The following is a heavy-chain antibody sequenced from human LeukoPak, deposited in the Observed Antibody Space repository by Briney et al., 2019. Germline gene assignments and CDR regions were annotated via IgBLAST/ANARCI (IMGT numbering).Heavy chain of an antibody. J-gene: IGHJ3*02. CDR3: ARRGITDVAFDI. D-gene: IGHD1-26*01. Sequence: ASVKVSCKASGDTFTSYYMHWVRQAPGQGLEWMGIISPSGATTSYAQKFQGRVTMTRDTSTSTVYMDLGSLRSEDAAVYYCARRGITDVAFDIWGQGTMVTVSS. CDR2: ISPSGATT. V-gene: IGHV1-46*01. CDR1: GDTFTSYY.